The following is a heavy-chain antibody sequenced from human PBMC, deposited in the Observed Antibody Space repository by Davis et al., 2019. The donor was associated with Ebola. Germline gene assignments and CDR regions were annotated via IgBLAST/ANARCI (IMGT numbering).Heavy chain of an antibody. D-gene: IGHD3-22*01. J-gene: IGHJ4*02. CDR1: GFTFSTYW. V-gene: IGHV3-74*01. Sequence: GESLKISCAASGFTFSTYWMYWVRQAPGKGLVCVSRINSDGSTTTYADSVKGRFTISRDNAKNTLYLQMNSLRDEDTAVYYCAREYGRLDWGQGILVTVSS. CDR2: INSDGSTT. CDR3: AREYGRLD.